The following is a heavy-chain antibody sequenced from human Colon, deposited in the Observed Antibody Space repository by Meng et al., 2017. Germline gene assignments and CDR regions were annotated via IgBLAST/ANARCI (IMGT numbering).Heavy chain of an antibody. D-gene: IGHD2-2*01. CDR2: STHRGSS. Sequence: QVQLRESGPALVKPSETLSLTCAVSGDSITNHNWWAWVRQPPGKGLEWIGESTHRGSSAYNPSLKSRVSMSIDKSKNQFSLRLTSVTAADTAVYYCARRAPDVNFDSWGQGALVTVSS. J-gene: IGHJ4*02. CDR1: GDSITNHNW. CDR3: ARRAPDVNFDS. V-gene: IGHV4-4*02.